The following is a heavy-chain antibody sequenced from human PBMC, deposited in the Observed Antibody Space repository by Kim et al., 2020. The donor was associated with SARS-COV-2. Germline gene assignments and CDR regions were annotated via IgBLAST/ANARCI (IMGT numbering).Heavy chain of an antibody. V-gene: IGHV1-46*01. J-gene: IGHJ5*02. Sequence: NYPQNFQGRVTMTRDMSTNTVYMELSSLRSEDTAVYYCAREKGADYWFGPWGQGTLVTVPS. D-gene: IGHD3-10*01. CDR3: AREKGADYWFGP.